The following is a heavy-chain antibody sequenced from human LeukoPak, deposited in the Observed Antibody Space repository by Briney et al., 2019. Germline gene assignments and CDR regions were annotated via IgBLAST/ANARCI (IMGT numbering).Heavy chain of an antibody. D-gene: IGHD3-22*01. V-gene: IGHV3-11*04. CDR2: ISPSGITT. CDR3: ARWQYYDSSGYYSRNWFDP. CDR1: GFTFSDHY. Sequence: GGSLRLSCAASGFTFSDHYVSWVRQAPGKGLDWLTYISPSGITTKYADSVKGRFTISRDNAKNSLYLQMNSLRAEDTAVYYCARWQYYDSSGYYSRNWFDPWGQGTLVTVSS. J-gene: IGHJ5*02.